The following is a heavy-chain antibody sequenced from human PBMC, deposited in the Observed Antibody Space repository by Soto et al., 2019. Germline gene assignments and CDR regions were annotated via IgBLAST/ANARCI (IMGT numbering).Heavy chain of an antibody. J-gene: IGHJ6*02. V-gene: IGHV3-33*01. Sequence: QVQLVESGGGVVQPGRSLRLSCAASGFTFSNYGMHWVRRAPGKGLEWVAVILNDGSNRYHADSVKDRFTISRDNSKNKLYLQMNSLRAEDTAVYYCARDDEYSGNGMDVWGQGTTVTVS. CDR2: ILNDGSNR. CDR1: GFTFSNYG. D-gene: IGHD3-10*01. CDR3: ARDDEYSGNGMDV.